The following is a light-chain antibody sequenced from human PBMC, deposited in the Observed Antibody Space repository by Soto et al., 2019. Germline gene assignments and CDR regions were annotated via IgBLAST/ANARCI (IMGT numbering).Light chain of an antibody. V-gene: IGKV1-5*01. Sequence: IEVTQYRSTLSGSVRDRVTFTCLASQSISSWLAWYQQKPGKAPKLLLYDASTLQSGVPSRFSGSGSGTDVTLTISRLLPADFATCYCQQYKTFPRTFGQGTKVEIK. CDR2: DAS. CDR1: QSISSW. J-gene: IGKJ1*01. CDR3: QQYKTFPRT.